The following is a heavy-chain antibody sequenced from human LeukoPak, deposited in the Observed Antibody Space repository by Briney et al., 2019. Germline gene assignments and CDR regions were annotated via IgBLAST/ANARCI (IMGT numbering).Heavy chain of an antibody. CDR1: GYTFTSYG. D-gene: IGHD5-24*01. CDR2: ISAYNGNT. J-gene: IGHJ5*02. V-gene: IGHV1-18*01. CDR3: ARGAHRRDGYNLDWFDP. Sequence: ASVKVSCKASGYTFTSYGISWVRQAPGQGLEWMGWISAYNGNTNYAQKLQGRVTMTTDTSTSTAYMELRSLRSEDTAVYYCARGAHRRDGYNLDWFDPWGQGTLVTVSS.